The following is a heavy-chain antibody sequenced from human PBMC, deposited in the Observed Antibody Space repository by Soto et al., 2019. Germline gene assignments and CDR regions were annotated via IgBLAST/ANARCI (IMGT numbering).Heavy chain of an antibody. D-gene: IGHD4-17*01. CDR3: ARAHYGDYGYGMDV. J-gene: IGHJ6*02. CDR2: IYHGGST. CDR1: GGSISSGGYS. Sequence: QLQLQESGSGLVKPSQTLSLTCAVSGGSISSGGYSWSWIRQPPGKGLEWIGYIYHGGSTYYNPSLKSGVTISVDRSKNQFSLKLSSVTAADTAVYYCARAHYGDYGYGMDVWGQGTTVTVSS. V-gene: IGHV4-30-2*01.